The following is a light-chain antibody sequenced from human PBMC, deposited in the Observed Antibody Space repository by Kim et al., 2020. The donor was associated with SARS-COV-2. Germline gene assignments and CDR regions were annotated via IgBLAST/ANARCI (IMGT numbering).Light chain of an antibody. V-gene: IGKV3-15*01. CDR3: HQYNDWPPGDT. CDR2: GAS. CDR1: QSISNN. J-gene: IGKJ2*01. Sequence: EIVLTQSPATLSVSPGERATLSCRASQSISNNLAWYQHKPGQAPRLLMYGASTRATGIPARFSGSGSGTDFTLTVNSLQSEDFAVYYCHQYNDWPPGDTFGQGTKLEI.